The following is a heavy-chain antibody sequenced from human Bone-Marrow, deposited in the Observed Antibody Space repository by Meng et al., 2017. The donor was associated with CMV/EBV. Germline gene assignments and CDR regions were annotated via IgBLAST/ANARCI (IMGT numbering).Heavy chain of an antibody. Sequence: GESLKISCAASGFTFSDYYMSWIRQAPGKGLEWISYISSSGSAIYYADSVKGRFTISRDNAKNSLYLQMNSLRAEDTAVYYCAKDLAGLTGPSPPYYFDYWGQGTLVTVSS. CDR1: GFTFSDYY. D-gene: IGHD1-20*01. J-gene: IGHJ4*02. CDR2: ISSSGSAI. CDR3: AKDLAGLTGPSPPYYFDY. V-gene: IGHV3-11*01.